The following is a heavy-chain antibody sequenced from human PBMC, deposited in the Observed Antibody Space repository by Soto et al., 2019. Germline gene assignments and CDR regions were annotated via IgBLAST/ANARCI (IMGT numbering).Heavy chain of an antibody. CDR3: ATDRYYYDSGTHDAFDI. V-gene: IGHV1-24*01. D-gene: IGHD3-10*01. CDR1: GYTLTELS. CDR2: FDPEDGET. Sequence: GASVKVSCTVSGYTLTELSMRWVRQAPGKGLEWMGGFDPEDGETIYAQKFQGRVTMTEDTSTDTAYMELSSLRSEDTTVYYCATDRYYYDSGTHDAFDIWGQGTMVTVSS. J-gene: IGHJ3*02.